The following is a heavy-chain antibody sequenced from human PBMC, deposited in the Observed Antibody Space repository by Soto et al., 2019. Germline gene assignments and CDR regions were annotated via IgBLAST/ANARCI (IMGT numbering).Heavy chain of an antibody. CDR1: GGSISSSSYY. CDR2: IYYSGST. Sequence: PSETLSLTCTVSGGSISSSSYYWGWIRQPPGKGLEWIGSIYYSGSTYYNPSLKSRVTISVDTSKNQFSLKLSSVTAADTAVYYCACIFSGGYGYSFYYYGMDVWGQGTTVTVSS. J-gene: IGHJ6*02. V-gene: IGHV4-39*01. D-gene: IGHD5-18*01. CDR3: ACIFSGGYGYSFYYYGMDV.